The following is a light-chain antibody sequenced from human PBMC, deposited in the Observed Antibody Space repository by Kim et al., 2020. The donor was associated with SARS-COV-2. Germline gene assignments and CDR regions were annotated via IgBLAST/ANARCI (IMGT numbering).Light chain of an antibody. V-gene: IGKV3-20*01. CDR2: GAS. CDR1: QTVTSSY. CDR3: HHYTSSSGYT. Sequence: SPGERATRSCRASQTVTSSYFAWYQQKPGQAPRLLIHGASNRATGIPDRFSGSGSGTDFTLTISRLEPEDFAVYYCHHYTSSSGYTFGQGTRLEI. J-gene: IGKJ2*01.